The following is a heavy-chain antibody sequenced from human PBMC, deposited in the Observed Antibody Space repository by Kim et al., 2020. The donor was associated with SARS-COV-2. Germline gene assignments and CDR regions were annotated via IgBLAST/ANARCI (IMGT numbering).Heavy chain of an antibody. D-gene: IGHD1-7*01. J-gene: IGHJ5*02. CDR1: GGSISSYY. CDR2: IYYSGST. CDR3: ARVAPNSFLARPNWFDP. V-gene: IGHV4-59*01. Sequence: SETLSLTCTVSGGSISSYYWSWIRQPPGKGLEWIGYIYYSGSTNYNPSLKSRVTISVDTSKNQFSLKLSSVTAADTAVYYCARVAPNSFLARPNWFDPWGQGTLLTVSS.